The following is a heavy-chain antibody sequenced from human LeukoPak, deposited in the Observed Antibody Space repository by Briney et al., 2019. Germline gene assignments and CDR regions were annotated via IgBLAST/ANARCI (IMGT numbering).Heavy chain of an antibody. D-gene: IGHD3-9*01. CDR2: MNSDSGSS. V-gene: IGHV1-8*02. Sequence: AASVKVSCKASGYTFTSYAMNWVRQAPGQGLEWMGWMNSDSGSSGYAQKFQGRVTMTRNTSINTAYMELSSLRSEDTAVYYCAVMRRYWLDPWGQGTLVTVSS. J-gene: IGHJ5*02. CDR3: AVMRRYWLDP. CDR1: GYTFTSYA.